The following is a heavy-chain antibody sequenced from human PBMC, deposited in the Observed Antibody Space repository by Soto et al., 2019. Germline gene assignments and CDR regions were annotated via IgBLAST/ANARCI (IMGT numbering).Heavy chain of an antibody. D-gene: IGHD3-16*01. Sequence: GSLRLSCAASGFTFTRAWLNWVRQAPGKGLEWVGRAKSEINGGAVDYAAPVKGRFTISRDASQNTVYLQMNSLRADDTAVYNCAADLPDWGAYAFDYWGHGTQVTVSS. J-gene: IGHJ4*01. CDR2: AKSEINGGAV. V-gene: IGHV3-15*07. CDR3: AADLPDWGAYAFDY. CDR1: GFTFTRAW.